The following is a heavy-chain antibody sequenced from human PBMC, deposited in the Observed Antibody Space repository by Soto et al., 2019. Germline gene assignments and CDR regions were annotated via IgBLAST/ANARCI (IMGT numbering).Heavy chain of an antibody. CDR2: IYYSGST. Sequence: PEETLSLTCTVSGGSISSSSYYWGWIRQPPGKGLEWIGSIYYSGSTYYNPSLKSRVTISVDTSKNQFSLKLSSVTAADTAVYYCASQTVVAGFNYYYYYGMDVWGQGTTVTVSS. J-gene: IGHJ6*02. D-gene: IGHD2-15*01. CDR1: GGSISSSSYY. V-gene: IGHV4-39*01. CDR3: ASQTVVAGFNYYYYYGMDV.